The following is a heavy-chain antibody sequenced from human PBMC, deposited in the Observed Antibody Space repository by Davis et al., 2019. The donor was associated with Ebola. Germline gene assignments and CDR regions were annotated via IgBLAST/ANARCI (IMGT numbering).Heavy chain of an antibody. CDR3: ARDSSINWNYLTDY. CDR2: INSSGGST. V-gene: IGHV1-46*01. J-gene: IGHJ4*02. Sequence: ASAQVSCNASAYTFTSYYMHWVRQAPGQGLEWMGIINSSGGSTSYAQKFQGRLTMTRDTSTSTVYMELSSLRSEDTAVYYCARDSSINWNYLTDYWGQGTLVTVSS. D-gene: IGHD1-7*01. CDR1: AYTFTSYY.